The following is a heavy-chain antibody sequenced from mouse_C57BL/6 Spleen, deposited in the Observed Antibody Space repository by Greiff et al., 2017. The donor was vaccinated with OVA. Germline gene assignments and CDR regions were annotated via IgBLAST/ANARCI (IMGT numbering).Heavy chain of an antibody. J-gene: IGHJ2*01. Sequence: QVQLQQPGAELVKPGASVKLSCKASGYTFTSYWMHWVKQRPGQGLEWIGMIHPNSGSTNYNEKFKSKATLTVDKSSSTAYMQLNSLTSEDSAVYYCARRYSNIDYWGQGTTLTVSS. D-gene: IGHD2-5*01. V-gene: IGHV1-64*01. CDR2: IHPNSGST. CDR3: ARRYSNIDY. CDR1: GYTFTSYW.